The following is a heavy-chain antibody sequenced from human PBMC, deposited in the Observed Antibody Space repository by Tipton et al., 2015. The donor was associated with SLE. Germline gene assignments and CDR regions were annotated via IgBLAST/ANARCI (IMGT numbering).Heavy chain of an antibody. V-gene: IGHV3-9*01. Sequence: SLRLSCAASGFTFVDYAMHWVRQVPGKGLEWVSGISWQSANIAYADSVKGRFTISRDNAKNSLYLQMNSLRSEDTALYYCAKDRSALRGYYYELWGQGALVTVSS. CDR3: AKDRSALRGYYYEL. CDR1: GFTFVDYA. CDR2: ISWQSANI. D-gene: IGHD3-22*01. J-gene: IGHJ4*02.